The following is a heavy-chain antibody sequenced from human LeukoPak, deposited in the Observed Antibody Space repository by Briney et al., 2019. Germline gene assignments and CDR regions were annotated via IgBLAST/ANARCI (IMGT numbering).Heavy chain of an antibody. CDR2: IRYDGSNK. Sequence: GGSLRLSCAASGFTFSSYGMHWVRQAPGKGLEWVAFIRYDGSNKYYADSVKGRFTISRDNSKNTLYLQMNSLRAEDTAVYYCARDPYDGAYRYFDYWGQGTLVTVSS. D-gene: IGHD3-16*01. V-gene: IGHV3-30*02. J-gene: IGHJ4*02. CDR1: GFTFSSYG. CDR3: ARDPYDGAYRYFDY.